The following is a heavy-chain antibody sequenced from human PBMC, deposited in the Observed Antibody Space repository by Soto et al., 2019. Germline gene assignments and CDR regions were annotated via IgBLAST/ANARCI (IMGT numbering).Heavy chain of an antibody. CDR1: GFTFSNAW. CDR2: IKSKTDGGTT. V-gene: IGHV3-15*01. Sequence: GGSLRLSCAASGFTFSNAWMSWVRQAPGKGLEWVGRIKSKTDGGTTDYAAPVKGRFTISRDDSKNTLYLQMNSLKTEDAAVYYCTTAVVIAEFDYWGQGTLVTVSS. CDR3: TTAVVIAEFDY. J-gene: IGHJ4*02. D-gene: IGHD2-21*01.